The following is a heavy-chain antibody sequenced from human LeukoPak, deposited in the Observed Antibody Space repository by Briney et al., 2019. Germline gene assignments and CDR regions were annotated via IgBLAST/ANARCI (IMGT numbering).Heavy chain of an antibody. CDR3: ATPRSGNYFDS. V-gene: IGHV3-23*01. J-gene: IGHJ4*02. CDR1: AFTFSSFS. Sequence: GGSLRLYCAASAFTFSSFSMTWVRQAPGKGLEWVSTISGSGHSTYYADSVKGRFTISRDNSKNTLYLQMNSLRAEDTAVYYCATPRSGNYFDSWGQGTLVTVSS. D-gene: IGHD3-10*01. CDR2: ISGSGHST.